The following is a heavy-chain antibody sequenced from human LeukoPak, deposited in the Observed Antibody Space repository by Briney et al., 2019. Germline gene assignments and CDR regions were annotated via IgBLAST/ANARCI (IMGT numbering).Heavy chain of an antibody. D-gene: IGHD3-10*01. Sequence: GGSLRLSCEASGFIITGHSMNWVRQAPGKGLEWVASIDTNSFYIYHADAMMGRFTISRDNAKNSLYLQMNSLRAEDTAVYYCARELYYYGSGSYGTLDYWGQGTLVTVSS. J-gene: IGHJ4*02. CDR3: ARELYYYGSGSYGTLDY. V-gene: IGHV3-21*04. CDR2: IDTNSFYI. CDR1: GFIITGHS.